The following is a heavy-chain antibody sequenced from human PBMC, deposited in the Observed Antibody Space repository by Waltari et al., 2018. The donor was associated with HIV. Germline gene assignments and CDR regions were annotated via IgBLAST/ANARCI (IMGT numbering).Heavy chain of an antibody. CDR2: IYWDDDK. J-gene: IGHJ1*01. D-gene: IGHD5-18*01. CDR1: GFSLSSGGLG. CDR3: AHMRFRGYSYGSYFHH. V-gene: IGHV2-5*02. Sequence: QITLKESGPTLVKPTQTLTLTCTFSGFSLSSGGLGVAWIRQPPGKALEWLALIYWDDDKRYSPSLKSRLTITKDTSKNQVVLTMTNMDPVDTATYYWAHMRFRGYSYGSYFHHWGQGTLVTVSS.